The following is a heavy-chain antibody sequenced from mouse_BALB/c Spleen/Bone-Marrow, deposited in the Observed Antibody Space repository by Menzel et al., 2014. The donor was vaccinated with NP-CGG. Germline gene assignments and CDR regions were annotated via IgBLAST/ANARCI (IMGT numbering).Heavy chain of an antibody. CDR2: IDPANGNT. CDR3: ARWEYYAMDY. Sequence: DVKVEGSGAELVKPGVSVKLSCTASGFNIKDTYMRWVKQRPEQGLEWIGRIDPANGNTKYDPKFQGKATITADTSSNTAYLQLSSLTSEDTAVYYCARWEYYAMDYLDEATSANVYS. V-gene: IGHV14-3*02. J-gene: IGHJ4*01. CDR1: GFNIKDTY. D-gene: IGHD4-1*01.